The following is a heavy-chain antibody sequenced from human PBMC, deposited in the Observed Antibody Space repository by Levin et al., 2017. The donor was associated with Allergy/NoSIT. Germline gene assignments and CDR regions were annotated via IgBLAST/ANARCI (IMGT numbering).Heavy chain of an antibody. CDR3: AKDGAPVGDGY. J-gene: IGHJ4*02. Sequence: LSLTCAASGFTFSSSAMSWVRQAPGKGLEWVSAISGSGGSTYYADSVKGRFTISRDNSKNTLYLQMNSLRAEDTAVYYCAKDGAPVGDGYWGQGTLVTVSS. D-gene: IGHD5-24*01. V-gene: IGHV3-23*01. CDR2: ISGSGGST. CDR1: GFTFSSSA.